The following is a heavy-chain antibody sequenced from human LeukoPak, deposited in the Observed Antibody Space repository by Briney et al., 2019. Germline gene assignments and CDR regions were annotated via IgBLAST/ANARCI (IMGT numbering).Heavy chain of an antibody. CDR1: GGSISSYY. CDR3: AGEAYYYDSSGYEGYFDY. J-gene: IGHJ4*02. V-gene: IGHV4-4*07. Sequence: SETLSLTCTVSGGSISSYYWSWIRQPPGKGLEWIGRIYTSGSTNYNPSLKSRVTMSVDTSKNQFSLKLSSVTAADTAVYYCAGEAYYYDSSGYEGYFDYWGQGTLVTVSS. D-gene: IGHD3-22*01. CDR2: IYTSGST.